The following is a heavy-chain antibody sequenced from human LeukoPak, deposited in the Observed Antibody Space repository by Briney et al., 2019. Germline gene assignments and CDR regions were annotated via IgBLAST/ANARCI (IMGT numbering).Heavy chain of an antibody. CDR3: ARVRGTIFGVDLDY. V-gene: IGHV4-38-2*02. Sequence: SETLSLTCTVPGYSISSGYYWGWIRQPPGKGLEWIGSIYRSGSTYYNPSLKSRVTISVDTSKNQFSLKLSSVTAADTAVYYCARVRGTIFGVDLDYWGQGTLVTASS. J-gene: IGHJ4*02. CDR1: GYSISSGYY. D-gene: IGHD3-3*01. CDR2: IYRSGST.